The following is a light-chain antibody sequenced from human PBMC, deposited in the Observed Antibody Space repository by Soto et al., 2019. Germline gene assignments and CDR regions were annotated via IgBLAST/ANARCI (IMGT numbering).Light chain of an antibody. J-gene: IGLJ1*01. CDR3: QVWDTSSARSYV. Sequence: SYEVTQPPSVLVAPGQTARVTCGGNNMGGKNVHGYQQKPGQVPVLVVSDDSVRPSGTPEPLSGSNSGNTATLTTSSVEAGDEAAYYCQVWDTSSARSYVFGTGPKVTVL. CDR1: NMGGKN. CDR2: DDS. V-gene: IGLV3-21*02.